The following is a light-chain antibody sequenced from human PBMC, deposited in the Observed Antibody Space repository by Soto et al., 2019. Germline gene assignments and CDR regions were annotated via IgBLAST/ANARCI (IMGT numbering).Light chain of an antibody. V-gene: IGKV1-39*01. Sequence: DVQMSQSPSTLSGSVGHRFTITCRASQTISSWFAWYQQQPGKAPKLLIYASSTLQSGVPSRLSGSGSGTDFTLTISSLQPEDYATYYCQRTYSIPTFGQGTKVDIK. CDR3: QRTYSIPT. CDR1: QTISSW. CDR2: ASS. J-gene: IGKJ1*01.